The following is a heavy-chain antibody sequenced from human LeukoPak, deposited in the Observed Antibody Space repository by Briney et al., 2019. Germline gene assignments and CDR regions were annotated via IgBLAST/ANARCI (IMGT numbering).Heavy chain of an antibody. CDR2: ISGSSSTI. CDR1: GFTFSSYS. V-gene: IGHV3-48*01. CDR3: VGGSGWLFDY. Sequence: GGSLRLSCAASGFTFSSYSMNWVCQAPGKGLEWGSYISGSSSTIYYADSVKGRFTISRDNGKNTLYLQMNSLRAEDTAIYYCVGGSGWLFDYWGQGTLVTVSS. D-gene: IGHD6-19*01. J-gene: IGHJ4*02.